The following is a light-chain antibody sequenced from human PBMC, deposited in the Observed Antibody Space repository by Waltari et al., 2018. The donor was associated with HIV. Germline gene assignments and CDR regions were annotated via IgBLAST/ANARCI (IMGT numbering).Light chain of an antibody. CDR3: QHRNNWAV. CDR2: GAF. V-gene: IGKV3-11*01. Sequence: EIVLTQSPAPLSLSPGERAPLSCRPSASVNNYLAWYQQKPGQAPRLLIYGAFNRATGIPARFSASGSGTDFTLTISSLEPEDFAVYYCQHRNNWAVFGPGTKVDI. CDR1: ASVNNY. J-gene: IGKJ3*01.